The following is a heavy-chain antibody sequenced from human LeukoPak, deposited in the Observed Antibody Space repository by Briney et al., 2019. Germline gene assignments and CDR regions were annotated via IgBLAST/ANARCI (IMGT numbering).Heavy chain of an antibody. D-gene: IGHD3-22*01. CDR3: ARDAVGYYDSSGYYYYYYYMDV. Sequence: ASVKVSCKASGYTFTGYYMHWVRQAPGQGLEWMGWINPNSGGTNYAQKFQGRDTMTRDTSISTAYMEMSRLRSDDTPVYYCARDAVGYYDSSGYYYYYYYMDVWGKGTTVTISS. V-gene: IGHV1-2*02. CDR1: GYTFTGYY. CDR2: INPNSGGT. J-gene: IGHJ6*03.